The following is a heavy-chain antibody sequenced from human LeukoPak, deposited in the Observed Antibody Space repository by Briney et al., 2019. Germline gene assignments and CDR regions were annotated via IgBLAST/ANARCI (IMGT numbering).Heavy chain of an antibody. V-gene: IGHV3-21*01. J-gene: IGHJ5*02. D-gene: IGHD4/OR15-4a*01. CDR1: GFTFSSYT. CDR3: VRIPNSANFPNWFDP. CDR2: MSGSSDI. Sequence: GGSLRLSCAASGFTFSSYTMNWARQAPGKGLEWISSMSGSSDIYYADSVRGRFTISRDNAKNSLFLQMNSLRADDTAVYYCVRIPNSANFPNWFDPWGQGTLVTVSS.